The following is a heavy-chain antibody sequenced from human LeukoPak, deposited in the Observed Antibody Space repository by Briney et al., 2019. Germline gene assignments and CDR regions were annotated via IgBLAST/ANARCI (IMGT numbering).Heavy chain of an antibody. J-gene: IGHJ4*02. CDR1: GFIFRNYD. CDR3: AKDRGTARSTHFDY. CDR2: VRYDGSNK. D-gene: IGHD3-10*01. Sequence: GGSLRLSCAASGFIFRNYDMHWVRQAPGKGLEWVAYVRYDGSNKYYADSVKGRLTISRDDSRNTLYLQMNSLRAEDTAVYYCAKDRGTARSTHFDYWGQGTLVTVSS. V-gene: IGHV3-30*02.